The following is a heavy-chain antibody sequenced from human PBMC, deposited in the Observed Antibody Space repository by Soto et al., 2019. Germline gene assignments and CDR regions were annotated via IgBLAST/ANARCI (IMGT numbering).Heavy chain of an antibody. D-gene: IGHD5-12*01. J-gene: IGHJ1*01. V-gene: IGHV4-4*02. Sequence: TLSLTCAVSGASVSTINWWSWVRQAPGEGLEWIGEIYHDGNTNYNPSLKSRVTISLDKSTNQFTLDLTSVTAADTAVYYCARGGSSNWLRLFHQWGQGTLVTVSS. CDR1: GASVSTINW. CDR2: IYHDGNT. CDR3: ARGGSSNWLRLFHQ.